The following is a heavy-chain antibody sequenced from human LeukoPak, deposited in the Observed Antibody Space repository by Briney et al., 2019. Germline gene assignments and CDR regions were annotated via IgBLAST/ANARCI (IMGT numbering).Heavy chain of an antibody. V-gene: IGHV4-59*01. J-gene: IGHJ3*02. Sequence: PSETLSLTCTVSGDSISRYYWSWIRQPPGKGLGWIGYIYYSGSTNYNPSLKSRVTISVDTSKNQFSLKLSSVTAADTAVYYCASLDNQIDAFDIWGQGTMVTVSS. CDR3: ASLDNQIDAFDI. CDR2: IYYSGST. D-gene: IGHD1-1*01. CDR1: GDSISRYY.